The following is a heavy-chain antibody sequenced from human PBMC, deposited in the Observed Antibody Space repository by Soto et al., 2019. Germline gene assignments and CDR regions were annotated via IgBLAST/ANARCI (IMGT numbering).Heavy chain of an antibody. CDR1: GGSISSGGYY. D-gene: IGHD3-22*01. Sequence: SETLSLTCTVSGGSISSGGYYWSWIRQHPGKGLEWIGYIYYSGSTYYNPSLKSRVNISVDTSKNQFSLKQSSVNAADTAVYYCAREWGGVRYYDSRGYQPPGYYGMDVWGQGTTVTVSS. CDR2: IYYSGST. V-gene: IGHV4-31*03. CDR3: AREWGGVRYYDSRGYQPPGYYGMDV. J-gene: IGHJ6*02.